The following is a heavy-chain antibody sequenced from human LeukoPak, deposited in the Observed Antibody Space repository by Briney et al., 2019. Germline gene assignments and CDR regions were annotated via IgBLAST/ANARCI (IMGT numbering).Heavy chain of an antibody. V-gene: IGHV4-59*11. D-gene: IGHD3-10*01. CDR1: GGSISSHY. CDR3: ASGSMTTDAFDI. CDR2: IYYSGST. J-gene: IGHJ3*02. Sequence: TSETLSLTCTVSGGSISSHYWSWIRQPPGKGLEGIGYIYYSGSTNYNPSLKSRVTISVDTSKNQFSLKLSSVTAADTAVYYCASGSMTTDAFDIRGQGTMVTVSS.